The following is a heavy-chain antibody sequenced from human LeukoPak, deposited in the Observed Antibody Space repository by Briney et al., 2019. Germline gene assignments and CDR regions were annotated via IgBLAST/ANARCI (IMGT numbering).Heavy chain of an antibody. CDR2: IYNSGST. J-gene: IGHJ3*02. D-gene: IGHD2-15*01. CDR1: GGSISGYY. CDR3: ARRCSDGSCYSNDAFDI. V-gene: IGHV4-59*12. Sequence: SETLSPTCTVSGGSISGYYWSWIRQPPGKGLEWIGYIYNSGSTNYNPSLKSRVTISVDTSKNQFSLNLSSLTAADTAVYYCARRCSDGSCYSNDAFDIWGQGTMVTVSS.